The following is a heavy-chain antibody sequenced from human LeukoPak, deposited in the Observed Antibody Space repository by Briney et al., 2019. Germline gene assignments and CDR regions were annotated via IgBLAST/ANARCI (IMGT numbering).Heavy chain of an antibody. CDR3: ARAYIVVVPAARGNWFDP. Sequence: GASAKVFCKASGYTFTSYYMHWVRQAPGQGLEWMGIINPSGGSTSYAQKFQGRVTMTRDTSTSTVYMELSSLRSEDTAVYYCARAYIVVVPAARGNWFDPWGQGTLVTVSS. J-gene: IGHJ5*02. V-gene: IGHV1-46*03. D-gene: IGHD2-2*01. CDR2: INPSGGST. CDR1: GYTFTSYY.